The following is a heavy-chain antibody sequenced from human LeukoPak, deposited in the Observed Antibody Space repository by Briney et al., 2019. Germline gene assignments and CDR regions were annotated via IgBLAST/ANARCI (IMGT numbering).Heavy chain of an antibody. Sequence: GGSLRLSCVASGFTFSTYWMSWVRQAPGKRLEWVANIKQDGSEKYYVDSVKGRFTISRDNAKNSLYLQMNSLRVDDTAVYYCGRSRGAGPGSHFDVWGQGTLVTVSS. D-gene: IGHD6-19*01. CDR2: IKQDGSEK. CDR1: GFTFSTYW. CDR3: GRSRGAGPGSHFDV. J-gene: IGHJ4*02. V-gene: IGHV3-7*02.